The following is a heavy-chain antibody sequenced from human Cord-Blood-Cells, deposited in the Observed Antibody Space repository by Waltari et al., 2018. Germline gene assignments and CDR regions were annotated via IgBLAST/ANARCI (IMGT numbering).Heavy chain of an antibody. Sequence: EVQLLESGGGLVQPGGSLRLSCAASGFTFSSYAMSWVRQAPGEGLEWVSAISGSGGSTCYADSVKGRFTISRDNSKNTLYLQMNSLRAEDTAVYYCAKDGGSSWYTPYYFDYWGQGTLVTVSS. CDR3: AKDGGSSWYTPYYFDY. CDR1: GFTFSSYA. J-gene: IGHJ4*02. V-gene: IGHV3-23*01. D-gene: IGHD6-13*01. CDR2: ISGSGGST.